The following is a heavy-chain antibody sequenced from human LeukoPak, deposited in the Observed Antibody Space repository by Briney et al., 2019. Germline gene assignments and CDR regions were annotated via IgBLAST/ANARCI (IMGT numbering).Heavy chain of an antibody. CDR3: ARGEVGATVLDY. Sequence: PGGSLRLSCAASGFTFSSYAMHWVRQAPGKGLEWVAVISYDGSNKYYADSVKGRFTISRDNSKNTLYLQMNSLRAEDTAVYYCARGEVGATVLDYWGQGTLVTVSS. CDR1: GFTFSSYA. V-gene: IGHV3-30-3*01. J-gene: IGHJ4*02. CDR2: ISYDGSNK. D-gene: IGHD1-26*01.